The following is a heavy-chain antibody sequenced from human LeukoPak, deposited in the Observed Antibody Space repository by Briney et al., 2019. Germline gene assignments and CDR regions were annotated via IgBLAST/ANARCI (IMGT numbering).Heavy chain of an antibody. CDR2: IYYSGST. Sequence: PSETLSLTCTVSGGSISSSSYYWGWIRQPPGKGLEWIGSIYYSGSTYYNPSLKSRVTISVDTSKNQFSLKLSSVTAAITAVYYCASYDYGVYVVDYWGQGTLVTVSS. V-gene: IGHV4-39*01. J-gene: IGHJ4*02. CDR3: ASYDYGVYVVDY. D-gene: IGHD4-17*01. CDR1: GGSISSSSYY.